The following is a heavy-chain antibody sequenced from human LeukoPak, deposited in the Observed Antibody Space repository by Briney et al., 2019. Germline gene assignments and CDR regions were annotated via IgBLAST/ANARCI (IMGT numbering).Heavy chain of an antibody. CDR3: ARDHPNYSSSWYLAPDYFDY. D-gene: IGHD6-13*01. CDR2: IYTSGST. Sequence: SQTLSLTCTVSGGSISSGSYYWSWIRQPAGKGLEWIGRIYTSGSTNYNPSLKSRVTISVDTSKNQFSLKLSSVTAADTAVYYCARDHPNYSSSWYLAPDYFDYWGQGTLVTVPS. CDR1: GGSISSGSYY. J-gene: IGHJ4*02. V-gene: IGHV4-61*02.